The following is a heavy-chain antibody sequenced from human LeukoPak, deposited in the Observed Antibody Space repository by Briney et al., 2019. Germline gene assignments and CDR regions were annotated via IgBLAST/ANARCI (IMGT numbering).Heavy chain of an antibody. J-gene: IGHJ6*03. V-gene: IGHV4-30-2*01. CDR2: IYHSGST. Sequence: SETLSLTCTVSGGSISSGGYYWSWIRQPPGKGLEWIGYIYHSGSTYYNPSLKSRVTISVDRSKNQFSLKLSSVTAAGTAVYYCYLRGYYYYYMDVWGKGTTVTVSS. CDR1: GGSISSGGYY. CDR3: YLRGYYYYYMDV. D-gene: IGHD3-16*01.